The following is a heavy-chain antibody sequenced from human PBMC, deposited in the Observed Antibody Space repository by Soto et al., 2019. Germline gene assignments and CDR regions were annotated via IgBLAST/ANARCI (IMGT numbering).Heavy chain of an antibody. Sequence: ASVKVSCKASGYTLTGYYMHWVRQAPGQGLEWMGWINPNSGGTNYAQKFQGWVTMTRDTSISTAYMELSRLRSDDTAVYYCARGARTPKYYYGSGSPYYYYGMDVWGQGTTVTVSS. CDR1: GYTLTGYY. V-gene: IGHV1-2*04. D-gene: IGHD3-10*01. J-gene: IGHJ6*02. CDR3: ARGARTPKYYYGSGSPYYYYGMDV. CDR2: INPNSGGT.